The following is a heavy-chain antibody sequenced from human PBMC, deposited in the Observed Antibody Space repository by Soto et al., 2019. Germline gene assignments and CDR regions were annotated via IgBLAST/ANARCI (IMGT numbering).Heavy chain of an antibody. CDR3: ATREVRYFDWSFDY. J-gene: IGHJ4*02. V-gene: IGHV1-24*01. D-gene: IGHD3-9*01. Sequence: GASVKVSCKVSGYTLTELSMHWVRQAPGKGLEWMGGFDPEDGETIYAQKFQGRVTMTEDTSTDTAYMELSSLRSEDTAVYYCATREVRYFDWSFDYWGQGTLVTVSS. CDR1: GYTLTELS. CDR2: FDPEDGET.